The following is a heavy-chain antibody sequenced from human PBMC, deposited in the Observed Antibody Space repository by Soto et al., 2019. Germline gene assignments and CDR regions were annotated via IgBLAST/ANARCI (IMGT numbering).Heavy chain of an antibody. CDR2: IIPIFGTT. CDR3: ARDRTDSGYHTNWLDP. D-gene: IGHD3-22*01. CDR1: GGTFGSDA. V-gene: IGHV1-69*06. J-gene: IGHJ5*02. Sequence: SVKVSCKASGGTFGSDAITWVRQAPGQGLEWVGRIIPIFGTTNYAQNLQGRVTISADKSTLTSYMELHSLTSDDTALYYCARDRTDSGYHTNWLDPWGQGTQVTVSS.